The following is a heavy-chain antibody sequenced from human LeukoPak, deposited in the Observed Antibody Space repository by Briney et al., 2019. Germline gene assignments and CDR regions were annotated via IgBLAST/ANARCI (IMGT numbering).Heavy chain of an antibody. CDR1: GFTFSGSA. CDR2: IRSKANSYAT. V-gene: IGHV3-73*01. Sequence: PGGSLRLSCAASGFTFSGSAMHWVRQASGKGLEWVGRIRSKANSYATAYAASVKGRFTISRDDSKNTAYLQMNSLKTEDTAVYYCTREGLDIVVVVAANQGNYYGMDVWGQGTTVTVSS. J-gene: IGHJ6*02. CDR3: TREGLDIVVVVAANQGNYYGMDV. D-gene: IGHD2-15*01.